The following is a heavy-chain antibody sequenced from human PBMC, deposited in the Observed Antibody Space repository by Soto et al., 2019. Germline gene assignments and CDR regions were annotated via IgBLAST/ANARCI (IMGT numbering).Heavy chain of an antibody. CDR2: IIPIFGTA. V-gene: IGHV1-69*05. CDR1: GGTFSSYA. D-gene: IGHD5-12*01. Sequence: ASVKVSCKASGGTFSSYAISWVRQAPGQGLEWMGGIIPIFGTANYAQKFQGRVTMTRDTSTSTVYMELSSLKSEDTAVYYCARANRAWLQLLGYWGQGTQVTVS. J-gene: IGHJ4*02. CDR3: ARANRAWLQLLGY.